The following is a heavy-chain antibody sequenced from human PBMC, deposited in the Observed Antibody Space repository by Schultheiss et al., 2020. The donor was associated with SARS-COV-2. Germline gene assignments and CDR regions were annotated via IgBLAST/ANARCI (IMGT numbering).Heavy chain of an antibody. J-gene: IGHJ6*02. CDR1: GFTFSSYE. CDR3: ARVKKRIVVVPNGKHYGMDV. CDR2: ISSSGSTI. Sequence: GGSLRLSCAASGFTFSSYEMNWVRQAPGKGLEWVSYISSSGSTIYYADSVKGRFTISRDNAKNSLYLQMNSLRAEDTAVYYCARVKKRIVVVPNGKHYGMDVWGQWTTVTVSS. D-gene: IGHD2-2*01. V-gene: IGHV3-48*03.